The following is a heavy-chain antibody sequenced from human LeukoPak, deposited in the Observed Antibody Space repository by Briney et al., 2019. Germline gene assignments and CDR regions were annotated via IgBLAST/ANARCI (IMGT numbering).Heavy chain of an antibody. Sequence: ASVKVPCKASGYTFTDYYMHWVRQAPGQGLEWMGWIDPNSGDTNYAQKFQGRVTMTRDTSISTAYMELSRLRSDDTAVFYCARSYHYYDSSGYSMGDTFEIWGQGKMVTVSS. CDR1: GYTFTDYY. CDR2: IDPNSGDT. CDR3: ARSYHYYDSSGYSMGDTFEI. V-gene: IGHV1-2*02. J-gene: IGHJ3*02. D-gene: IGHD3-22*01.